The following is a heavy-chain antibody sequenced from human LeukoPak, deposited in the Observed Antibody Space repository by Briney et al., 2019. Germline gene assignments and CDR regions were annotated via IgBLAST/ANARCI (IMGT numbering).Heavy chain of an antibody. D-gene: IGHD5-18*01. V-gene: IGHV4-59*01. CDR1: GGSTSSYY. Sequence: SETLSLTCTVSGGSTSSYYWSWIRQPPGKGLEWIGYIYYSGSTNYNPSLKSRVTISVDTSRNQFSLKLSSVTAADTAVYYCASTRGYNYDYFDYWGQGTLVTVSS. CDR3: ASTRGYNYDYFDY. CDR2: IYYSGST. J-gene: IGHJ4*02.